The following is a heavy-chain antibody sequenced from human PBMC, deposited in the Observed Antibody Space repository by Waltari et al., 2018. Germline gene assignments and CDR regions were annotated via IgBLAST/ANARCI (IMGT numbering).Heavy chain of an antibody. CDR2: IFFGGGDT. D-gene: IGHD3-10*01. V-gene: IGHV3-30*19. J-gene: IGHJ4*02. CDR1: GFRPGRFG. Sequence: QVQLVESGGGVVQPGRSLGPSCAASGFRPGRFGMPLVRQAPGKWLEWVALIFFGGGDTFYADSVRGRFTISRDNSKNTLYLDINSLRLDDTAIYYCAKDAFGNTYLDHWGQGTLVTVSS. CDR3: AKDAFGNTYLDH.